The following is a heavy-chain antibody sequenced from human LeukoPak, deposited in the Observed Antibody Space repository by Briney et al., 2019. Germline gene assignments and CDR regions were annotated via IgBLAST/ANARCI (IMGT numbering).Heavy chain of an antibody. J-gene: IGHJ5*02. D-gene: IGHD3-10*01. V-gene: IGHV3-7*01. Sequence: GGSLRLSCAASGFTFSSYWMSWVRQAPGKGLEWVANIRQDGSEKYYVDSVKGRFTISRDNAKNSLYLQMNSLRAEDTAVYYCAREPRSRYYYGSGASWFDPWGQGTLVTVSS. CDR2: IRQDGSEK. CDR1: GFTFSSYW. CDR3: AREPRSRYYYGSGASWFDP.